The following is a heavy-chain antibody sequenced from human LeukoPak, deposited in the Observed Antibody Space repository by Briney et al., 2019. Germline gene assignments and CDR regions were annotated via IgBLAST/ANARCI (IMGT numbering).Heavy chain of an antibody. CDR3: ARERSGSEIFARFFDI. CDR2: IYYSGST. V-gene: IGHV4-39*07. J-gene: IGHJ3*02. D-gene: IGHD3-3*01. CDR1: GGSISSRSYY. Sequence: SETLSLTCTVSGGSISSRSYYWGWIRQPPGKGLEWIGIIYYSGSTYSNPSLRSRVTISVDTSKNQFSLKLSSVTAADTAVYYCARERSGSEIFARFFDIWGQGTMVTVSS.